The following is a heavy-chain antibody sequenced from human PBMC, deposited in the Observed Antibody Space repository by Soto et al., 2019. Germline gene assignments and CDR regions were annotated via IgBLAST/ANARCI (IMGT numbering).Heavy chain of an antibody. CDR1: GFTFSFYA. V-gene: IGHV3-30*04. J-gene: IGHJ4*02. CDR2: ISYNGRNK. CDR3: ARQAKIGDRSQFYFDS. Sequence: QVQLVESGGDVVQHGRSLRLSGPASGFTFSFYAMHWVRQAPGKGLEWVAVISYNGRNKHYVDSVKGRFTISRDNSQDTLYLQMDSLRPDDTAVYYCARQAKIGDRSQFYFDSWGQGTLVTVSS. D-gene: IGHD3-16*01.